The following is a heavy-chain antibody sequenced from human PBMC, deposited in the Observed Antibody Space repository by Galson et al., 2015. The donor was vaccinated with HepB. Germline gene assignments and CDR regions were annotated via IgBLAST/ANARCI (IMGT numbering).Heavy chain of an antibody. J-gene: IGHJ5*02. CDR3: ARESVATGT. CDR1: GLTFSNYW. V-gene: IGHV3-7*03. CDR2: IKEDGSDK. Sequence: SLRLSCAASGLTFSNYWMTWVRQAPGKGLEWVANIKEDGSDKHYLDSVKGRFTISRDNAKHSLYLQMNSVRVEDTAVYFCARESVATGTWGQGTLVTVS. D-gene: IGHD5-12*01.